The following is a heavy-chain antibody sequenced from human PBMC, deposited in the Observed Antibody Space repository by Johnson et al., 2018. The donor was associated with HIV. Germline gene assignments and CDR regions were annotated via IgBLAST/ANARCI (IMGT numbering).Heavy chain of an antibody. D-gene: IGHD1-26*01. CDR2: IWYDGSNK. CDR3: ARDRSKIVGATGAFDI. CDR1: GFTFSSYA. J-gene: IGHJ3*02. V-gene: IGHV3-30*14. Sequence: QVQLVESGGGVVQPGRSLRLSCAASGFTFSSYAMHWVRQAPGKGLEWVAVIWYDGSNKYFADSVSGRFTILRDNSKNTLYLEMGSLTTEDTAVYYCARDRSKIVGATGAFDIWGQGTMVTVSS.